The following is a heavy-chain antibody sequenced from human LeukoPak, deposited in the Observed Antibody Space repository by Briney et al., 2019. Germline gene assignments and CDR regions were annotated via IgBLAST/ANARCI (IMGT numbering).Heavy chain of an antibody. V-gene: IGHV1-69*05. CDR1: GGTFSSYA. CDR2: IIPIFGTA. D-gene: IGHD3-22*01. J-gene: IGHJ4*02. Sequence: ASVKVSCKASGGTFSSYAISWVRKAPGQGLEWMGRIIPIFGTANYAQKFKGRVTITTDESTSTAYMELSSLRSEDTAVYYCARSDSSGRYYFDYWGQGTLVTVSS. CDR3: ARSDSSGRYYFDY.